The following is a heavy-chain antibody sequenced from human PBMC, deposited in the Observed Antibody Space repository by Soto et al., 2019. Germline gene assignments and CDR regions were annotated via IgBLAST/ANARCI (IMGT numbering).Heavy chain of an antibody. D-gene: IGHD2-2*01. CDR2: IKSKTDGGTT. J-gene: IGHJ6*03. CDR1: GFTFSNAW. CDR3: TTTYCSSTSCYSRIYYYYYMDV. Sequence: GGSLRLSCAASGFTFSNAWMSWVRQAPGKGLEWVGRIKSKTDGGTTDYAAPVKGRFTISRDDSKNTLYLQMNSLKTEDTAVYYCTTTYCSSTSCYSRIYYYYYMDVWGKGTTVTVSS. V-gene: IGHV3-15*01.